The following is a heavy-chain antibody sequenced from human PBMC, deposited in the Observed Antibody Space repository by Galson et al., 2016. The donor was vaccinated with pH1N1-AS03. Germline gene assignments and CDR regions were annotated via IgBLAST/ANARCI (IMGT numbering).Heavy chain of an antibody. CDR3: AREPWGSTQGEY. CDR1: GFTINNNY. V-gene: IGHV3-53*01. Sequence: SLRLSCAASGFTINNNYMSWVRQAPGKGLEWVSVIYGGGDTFYADSVKGRFTTSRDNSKNTVYLQMNSLRVEDTAVCYCAREPWGSTQGEYWGQGTLVTVSS. J-gene: IGHJ4*02. CDR2: IYGGGDT. D-gene: IGHD3-16*01.